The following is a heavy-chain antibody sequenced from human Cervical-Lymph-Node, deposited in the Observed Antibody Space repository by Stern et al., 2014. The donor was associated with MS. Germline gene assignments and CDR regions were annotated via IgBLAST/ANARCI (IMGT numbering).Heavy chain of an antibody. Sequence: EEQLVESGGGLVQPGGSLRLSCAASGFTFSKYWMNWVRQAPGKGLEWVANINQAGSEQSYVDSVEGRFLISRAKATKSPSLQINSLRAEDTAVYFCARRHYTMDVWGQGTTVTIFS. J-gene: IGHJ6*02. V-gene: IGHV3-7*01. CDR2: INQAGSEQ. CDR3: ARRHYTMDV. CDR1: GFTFSKYW.